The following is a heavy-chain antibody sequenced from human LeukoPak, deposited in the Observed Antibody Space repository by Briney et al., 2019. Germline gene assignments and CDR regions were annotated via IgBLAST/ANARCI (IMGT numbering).Heavy chain of an antibody. J-gene: IGHJ6*03. CDR3: ARLGTAAYYYYMDV. Sequence: SETLSLTCAVYGGSFSGYYWSWIRQPPGKGLEWIGEINHSGSTNYNPSLKSRVTISVDTSKNQFSLKLSSVTAADTAVYYCARLGTAAYYYYMDVWGKGTTVTVSS. V-gene: IGHV4-34*01. CDR2: INHSGST. CDR1: GGSFSGYY. D-gene: IGHD3-16*01.